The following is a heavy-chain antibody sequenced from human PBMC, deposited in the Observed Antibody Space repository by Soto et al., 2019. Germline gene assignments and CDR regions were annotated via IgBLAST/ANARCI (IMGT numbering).Heavy chain of an antibody. J-gene: IGHJ4*02. CDR2: INPNSGGT. CDR1: GYDFTGYY. Sequence: VKVSCKASGYDFTGYYMHWVRQAPAQGLEWMGWINPNSGGTNYAQKLQARVTMTRDTSITTVYMELSGLRSDDTAVYFCARANSGNLGEWGQGTLVTVSS. V-gene: IGHV1-2*02. D-gene: IGHD1-1*01. CDR3: ARANSGNLGE.